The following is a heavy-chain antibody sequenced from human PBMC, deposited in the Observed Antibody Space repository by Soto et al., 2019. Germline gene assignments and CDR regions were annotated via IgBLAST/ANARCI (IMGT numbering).Heavy chain of an antibody. J-gene: IGHJ3*02. Sequence: QVQLVQSGAEVKKPGASVKVSCKASGYTFTSYYMHWVRQAPGQGLEWMGIINPSGGSTSYAQKFQGRVTMTRDTSTSTVYMELSSLISEDTAVYYCARDTGYDSSGYYYAGDFDIWGQGTMVTVSS. D-gene: IGHD3-22*01. CDR1: GYTFTSYY. V-gene: IGHV1-46*01. CDR2: INPSGGST. CDR3: ARDTGYDSSGYYYAGDFDI.